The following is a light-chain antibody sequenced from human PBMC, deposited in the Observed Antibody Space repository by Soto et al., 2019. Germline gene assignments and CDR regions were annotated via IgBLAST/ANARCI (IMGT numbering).Light chain of an antibody. J-gene: IGKJ1*01. CDR1: QNIDSY. CDR2: DAS. CDR3: QQTYSTPWT. V-gene: IGKV1-39*01. Sequence: DIQMTQSPSSLSASVGDRVTITCRASQNIDSYLNWYQQRPGKAPKLLIHDASSLQSGVPSRFSGSASGTDFALTINSLQPEDFATIYCQQTYSTPWTFGQGTKVDIK.